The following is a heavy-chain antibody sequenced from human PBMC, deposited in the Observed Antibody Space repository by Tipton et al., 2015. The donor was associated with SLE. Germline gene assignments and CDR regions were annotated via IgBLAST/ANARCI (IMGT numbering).Heavy chain of an antibody. CDR1: AGSISGYS. D-gene: IGHD6-13*01. J-gene: IGHJ4*02. V-gene: IGHV4-59*01. CDR3: ARERRITATGRSHYFDS. Sequence: TLSLTCTVSAGSISGYSWSWIRQPPGKGLEWIGYIYSSGNTNYNPSLKSRVSMSIDSSKSQFSLRLNSVTAADTAIYYCARERRITATGRSHYFDSWAQGTLVTVSS. CDR2: IYSSGNT.